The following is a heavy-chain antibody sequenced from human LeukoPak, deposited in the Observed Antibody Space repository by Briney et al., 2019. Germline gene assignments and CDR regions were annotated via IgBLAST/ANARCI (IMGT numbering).Heavy chain of an antibody. J-gene: IGHJ6*03. CDR3: ARGRICSGGSCYSWGGYYYYYMDV. V-gene: IGHV4-4*07. CDR1: GGSISSYY. Sequence: PSETLSLTCTVSGGSISSYYWSWIRQPAGKGLEWIGRIYTSGSTNYNPSLKSRVTMSVDTSKNQFSLKLSSVTAADTAVYYCARGRICSGGSCYSWGGYYYYYMDVWGKGTTVTVSS. D-gene: IGHD2-15*01. CDR2: IYTSGST.